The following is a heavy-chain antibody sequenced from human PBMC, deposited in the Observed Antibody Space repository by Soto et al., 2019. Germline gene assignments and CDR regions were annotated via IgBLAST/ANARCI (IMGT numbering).Heavy chain of an antibody. D-gene: IGHD1-1*01. CDR3: AGAQIPNLNYDGMDV. J-gene: IGHJ6*02. V-gene: IGHV4-31*03. Sequence: QVQLQESGPGQVKPSQTLSLTCTVSGGSVNSGGYHWSWIRQHPGKGLEWIGDIYYSGSTYYTPSLKSRVTISIDTSTNHFSLLLSALTAADTAVYYCAGAQIPNLNYDGMDVWGQGTTVTVSS. CDR1: GGSVNSGGYH. CDR2: IYYSGST.